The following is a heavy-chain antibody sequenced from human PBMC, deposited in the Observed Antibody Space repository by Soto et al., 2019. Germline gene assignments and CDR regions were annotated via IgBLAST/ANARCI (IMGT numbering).Heavy chain of an antibody. CDR3: ATGNAWWVLLAS. CDR2: IYYNGSP. D-gene: IGHD2-15*01. CDR1: GGSITSGGYY. V-gene: IGHV4-31*03. Sequence: SETLSLTCSVSGGSITSGGYYWSWLPPPPGTGLAWIGYIYYNGSPYYNPTLKSRITIALDTSKNQFSLWLSSVTAADTAVYDCATGNAWWVLLASWCQGTPVTVSS. J-gene: IGHJ4*02.